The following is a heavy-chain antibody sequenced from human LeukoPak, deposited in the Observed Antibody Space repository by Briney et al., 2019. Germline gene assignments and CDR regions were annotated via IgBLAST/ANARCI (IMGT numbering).Heavy chain of an antibody. V-gene: IGHV4-59*01. J-gene: IGHJ6*02. D-gene: IGHD4-23*01. CDR3: ARDRTVVDYYYGMDV. Sequence: PSETLSLTCTVSGGSISSYYWSWIRQPPGKGLEWIGYIYYSGSTNYNPSLKSRVTISVDTSKSQFSLKLSSVTAADTAVYYCARDRTVVDYYYGMDVWGQGTTVAVSS. CDR1: GGSISSYY. CDR2: IYYSGST.